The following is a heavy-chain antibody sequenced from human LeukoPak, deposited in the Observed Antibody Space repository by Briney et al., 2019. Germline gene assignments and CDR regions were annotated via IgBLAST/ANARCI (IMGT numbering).Heavy chain of an antibody. CDR1: GGSFSGYY. CDR3: ASPGFRWGYCSSTSCLYKSGTMDV. CDR2: INHSGST. D-gene: IGHD2-2*01. J-gene: IGHJ6*04. V-gene: IGHV4-34*01. Sequence: SETLSLTCAVYGGSFSGYYWSWIRQPPGKGLEWIGEINHSGSTNYNPSLKSRVTISVDTSKNQFSLKLSSVTAADTAVYYCASPGFRWGYCSSTSCLYKSGTMDVWGKGTTVTVSS.